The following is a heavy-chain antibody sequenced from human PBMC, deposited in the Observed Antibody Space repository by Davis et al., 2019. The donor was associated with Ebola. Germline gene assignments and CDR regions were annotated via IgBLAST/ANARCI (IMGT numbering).Heavy chain of an antibody. J-gene: IGHJ4*02. V-gene: IGHV6-1*01. CDR1: GDSVSGKNGA. D-gene: IGHD5-12*01. Sequence: HSQTLSLTCAISGDSVSGKNGAWNWIRQSPSRGLEWLGRTYYTSKWYNHYAASVKSRATINPDTSKNQISLQLNSVTPEDTAVYYCARGWLRSGFDYWDQGTLATVSS. CDR3: ARGWLRSGFDY. CDR2: TYYTSKWYN.